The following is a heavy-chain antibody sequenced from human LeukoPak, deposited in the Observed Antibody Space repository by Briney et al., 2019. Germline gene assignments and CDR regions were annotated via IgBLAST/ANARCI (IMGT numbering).Heavy chain of an antibody. CDR2: INPNSGGT. Sequence: ASVKVSCKASGYTFTGYYMHCVRQAPGQGLEWMGWINPNSGGTNYAQKFQGWVTMTRDTSISTAYMELSRLRSDDTAVYYCARDSYCSGGSCYSGGFDYWGQGTLVTVSS. J-gene: IGHJ4*02. D-gene: IGHD2-15*01. CDR3: ARDSYCSGGSCYSGGFDY. CDR1: GYTFTGYY. V-gene: IGHV1-2*04.